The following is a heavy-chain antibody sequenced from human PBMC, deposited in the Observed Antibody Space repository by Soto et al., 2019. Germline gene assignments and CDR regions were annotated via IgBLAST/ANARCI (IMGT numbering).Heavy chain of an antibody. V-gene: IGHV4-34*01. Sequence: PSETLSLTSAVYGGSFSGYYWSWIRQPPGKGLEWIGEINHSGSTNHNPSLKSRVTISVDTSKNQFSLKLSSVTAADTAVYYCATRFYGDYVDYWGQGTLVTVSS. D-gene: IGHD4-17*01. J-gene: IGHJ4*02. CDR3: ATRFYGDYVDY. CDR2: INHSGST. CDR1: GGSFSGYY.